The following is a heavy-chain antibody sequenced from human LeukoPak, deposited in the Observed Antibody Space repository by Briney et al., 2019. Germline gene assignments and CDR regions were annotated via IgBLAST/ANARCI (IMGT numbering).Heavy chain of an antibody. V-gene: IGHV1-18*01. D-gene: IGHD6-19*01. CDR3: ARLHSSGWPLECMDV. Sequence: ASVKVSCKASGYTFTSYDINWVRQATGQGLEWMGWISAYNGATNYAQKFQGRVTLTTDSSTRTAYMELRSLTSDDTAVYYCARLHSSGWPLECMDVWGQGTTVTVSS. CDR1: GYTFTSYD. CDR2: ISAYNGAT. J-gene: IGHJ6*02.